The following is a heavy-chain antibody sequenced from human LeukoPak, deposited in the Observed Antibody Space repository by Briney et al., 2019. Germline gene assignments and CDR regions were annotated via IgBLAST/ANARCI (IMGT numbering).Heavy chain of an antibody. CDR2: IKPDGSEK. Sequence: GGSLRLSCAASGFIFRGYWMSWVRQAPGKGLEWVANIKPDGSEKNSVDFVKGRFTISRDNANNSLYLQMNSLRTEDTAVYFCARDYYGSGSYYTSNYYYGMDVWGQGTTVTVSS. D-gene: IGHD3-10*01. V-gene: IGHV3-7*01. CDR3: ARDYYGSGSYYTSNYYYGMDV. CDR1: GFIFRGYW. J-gene: IGHJ6*02.